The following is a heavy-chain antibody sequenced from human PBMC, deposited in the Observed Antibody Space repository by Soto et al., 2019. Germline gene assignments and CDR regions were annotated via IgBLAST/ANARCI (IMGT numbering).Heavy chain of an antibody. CDR3: ARVPLCSGGSCYAFDI. CDR1: GGSISSYY. V-gene: IGHV4-59*01. Sequence: QVQLQESGPGLVKPSETLSLTCTVSGGSISSYYWSWIRQPPGKGLEWIGYIYYSGSTNYNPSLKSLVTISXXAXKXXLSLKLSSVTAADTAVYYCARVPLCSGGSCYAFDIWGQGTMVTVSS. CDR2: IYYSGST. D-gene: IGHD2-15*01. J-gene: IGHJ3*02.